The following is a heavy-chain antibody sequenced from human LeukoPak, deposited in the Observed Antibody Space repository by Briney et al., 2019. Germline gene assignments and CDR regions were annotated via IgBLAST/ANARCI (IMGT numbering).Heavy chain of an antibody. Sequence: GGSLRLSCSASGFTFSDYAMYWVRQAPGEGLEYVSAISSNGYSTYYGDSVKGRFTISRDNSKSTLYLQMSSLRAEDTAVYYCARDPAAVAGTSDDAFDIWGQGTMVTVSS. J-gene: IGHJ3*02. D-gene: IGHD6-19*01. CDR2: ISSNGYST. CDR1: GFTFSDYA. V-gene: IGHV3-64D*09. CDR3: ARDPAAVAGTSDDAFDI.